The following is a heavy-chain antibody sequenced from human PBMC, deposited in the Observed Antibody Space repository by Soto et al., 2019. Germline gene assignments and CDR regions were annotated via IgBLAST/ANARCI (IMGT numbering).Heavy chain of an antibody. J-gene: IGHJ4*02. CDR1: GFTFSNYA. V-gene: IGHV3-23*01. CDR2: IYGGGDGT. Sequence: EVLLLESGGGLVQPGGSLRLSCAASGFTFSNYAVNWVRQAPGKGLEWVSTIYGGGDGTHYADSVKGRFTISRDNSKNTLYLQMPSLRSEDTAVYYCAKNRGHEPPYYSDSWGQGTLVTVSS. CDR3: AKNRGHEPPYYSDS.